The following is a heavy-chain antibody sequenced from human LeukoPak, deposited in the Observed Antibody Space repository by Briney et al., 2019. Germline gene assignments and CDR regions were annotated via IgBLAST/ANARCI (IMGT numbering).Heavy chain of an antibody. CDR2: INHSGST. D-gene: IGHD5-18*01. CDR1: DYSISSGYY. J-gene: IGHJ4*02. CDR3: ARGRGYSYGYAGRLAY. Sequence: SETLSLTCTVSDYSISSGYYWGWIRQPPGKGLEWIGEINHSGSTNYNPSLKSRVTISVDTSKNQFSLKLSSVTAADTAVYYCARGRGYSYGYAGRLAYWGQGTLVTVSS. V-gene: IGHV4-38-2*02.